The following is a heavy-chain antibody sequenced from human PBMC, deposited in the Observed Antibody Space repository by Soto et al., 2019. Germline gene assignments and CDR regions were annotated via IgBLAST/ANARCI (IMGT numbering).Heavy chain of an antibody. V-gene: IGHV3-30*03. CDR1: GFTFSSYG. J-gene: IGHJ6*02. CDR2: ISYDGSNK. CDR3: ARDLGYSFYYYYYGMDV. Sequence: PGGSLRLSCAASGFTFSSYGMHWVRQAPGKGLEWVAVISYDGSNKYYADSVKGRFTISRDNSKNTLYLQMNSLRAEDTAVYYCARDLGYSFYYYYYGMDVWGQGTTVTVSS. D-gene: IGHD5-18*01.